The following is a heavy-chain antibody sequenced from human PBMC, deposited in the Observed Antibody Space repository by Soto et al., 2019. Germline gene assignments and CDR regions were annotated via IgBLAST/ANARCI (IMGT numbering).Heavy chain of an antibody. CDR2: IHYSGST. D-gene: IGHD4-17*01. J-gene: IGHJ5*02. Sequence: SETLSLTCTVSGCSIASGDDYWSWILHPPGKGLEWIAYIHYSGSTYYNPSLKSRVTISVDTSKNQFSLKLSSVTAADTAVYYFARHETLHGDYDSWGQATLVTIAS. V-gene: IGHV4-30-4*01. CDR1: GCSIASGDDY. CDR3: ARHETLHGDYDS.